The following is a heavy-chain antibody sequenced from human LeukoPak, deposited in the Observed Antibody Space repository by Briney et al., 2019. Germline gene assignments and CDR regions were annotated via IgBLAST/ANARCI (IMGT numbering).Heavy chain of an antibody. CDR3: YYGDYSELLDY. J-gene: IGHJ4*02. Sequence: PGGSLRLSCAASGFTVSSNYMSWVRQAPGKGLERVSVIYSGGSTYYADSVKGRFTISRDNSKNTLYLQMNSLRAEDTAVYYCYYGDYSELLDYWGQGTLVTASS. CDR1: GFTVSSNY. V-gene: IGHV3-53*01. D-gene: IGHD4-17*01. CDR2: IYSGGST.